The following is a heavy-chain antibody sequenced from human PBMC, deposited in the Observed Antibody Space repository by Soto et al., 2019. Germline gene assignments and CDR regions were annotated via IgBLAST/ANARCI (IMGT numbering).Heavy chain of an antibody. D-gene: IGHD2-2*01. CDR2: INPSGST. Sequence: QVQLQQWGAGLLKPSETLSLTCAVYGGSFSGYYWSWIRQPPGKGLEWLGEINPSGSTNYNPSLKSRVTISVDTSKNQFSLKLSSVTAADTAVYYCARKAGSRSSTSCPSWFAPWGQGTLVTVSS. V-gene: IGHV4-34*01. CDR1: GGSFSGYY. CDR3: ARKAGSRSSTSCPSWFAP. J-gene: IGHJ5*02.